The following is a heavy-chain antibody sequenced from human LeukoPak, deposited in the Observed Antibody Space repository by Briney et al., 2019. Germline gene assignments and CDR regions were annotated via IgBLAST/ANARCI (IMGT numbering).Heavy chain of an antibody. CDR3: ASSQTLTIFGVVIPPP. CDR1: GFTFSSYA. Sequence: GGSLRLSCAGSGFTFSSYAMSWVRQAPGKGLEWVAFIRYDGSNKYYADSVKGRFTISRDNSKNTLYLQMNSLRAEDTAVYYCASSQTLTIFGVVIPPPWGQGTLVTVSS. CDR2: IRYDGSNK. J-gene: IGHJ5*02. D-gene: IGHD3-3*01. V-gene: IGHV3-30*02.